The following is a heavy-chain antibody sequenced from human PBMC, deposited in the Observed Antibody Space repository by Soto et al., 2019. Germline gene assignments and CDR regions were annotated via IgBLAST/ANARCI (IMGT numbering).Heavy chain of an antibody. Sequence: PSETLSLTCTVSGGSISSSSYYWGWIRQPPGKGLEWIGSIYYSGSTYYNPPLKSRVTISVDTSKNQFSLKLSSVTAADTAVYYCARLQGDAVGATGWYYYGMDVWGQGTTVTVSS. V-gene: IGHV4-39*01. CDR1: GGSISSSSYY. J-gene: IGHJ6*02. CDR2: IYYSGST. CDR3: ARLQGDAVGATGWYYYGMDV. D-gene: IGHD1-26*01.